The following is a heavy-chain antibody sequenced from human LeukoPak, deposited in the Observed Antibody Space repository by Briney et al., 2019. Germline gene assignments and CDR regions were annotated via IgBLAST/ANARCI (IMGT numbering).Heavy chain of an antibody. CDR1: GFTFSSYR. D-gene: IGHD4-17*01. Sequence: GGSLRLSCAASGFTFSSYRMTWVRQAPGKGLEWVSSISSSSSYIYYADSVKGRFTISRDNAKNSLYLQMNSLRAEDTAVYYCARPPTTVTTSADDYWGQGTLVTVSS. CDR3: ARPPTTVTTSADDY. CDR2: ISSSSSYI. J-gene: IGHJ4*02. V-gene: IGHV3-21*01.